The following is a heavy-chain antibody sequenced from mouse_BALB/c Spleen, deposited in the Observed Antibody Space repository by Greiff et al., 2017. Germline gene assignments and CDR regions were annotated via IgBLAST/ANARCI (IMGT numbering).Heavy chain of an antibody. Sequence: EVKLEESGPSLVKPSQTLSLTCSVTGDSITSGYWNWIRKFPGNKLEYMGYISYSGSTYYNPSLKSRISITRDTSKNQYYLQLNSVTTEDTATYYCARWDDYEAWFAYWGQGTLVTVSA. CDR1: GDSITSGY. J-gene: IGHJ3*01. D-gene: IGHD2-4*01. CDR3: ARWDDYEAWFAY. V-gene: IGHV3-8*02. CDR2: ISYSGST.